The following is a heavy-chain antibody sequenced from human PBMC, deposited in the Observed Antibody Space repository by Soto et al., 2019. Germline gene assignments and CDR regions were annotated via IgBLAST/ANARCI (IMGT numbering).Heavy chain of an antibody. V-gene: IGHV3-48*02. Sequence: EVQLVESGGGLVQPGGSLRLSCAASGFTFKTYSMNWVRQAPGKGLEWVSYISETSIAIYYRDSVKDRFTISRDNAKNTLYLQMNSLRDEDTAVYYCATLQLGREEVFDSWGQGTLVTVSS. J-gene: IGHJ4*02. CDR2: ISETSIAI. CDR3: ATLQLGREEVFDS. D-gene: IGHD1-1*01. CDR1: GFTFKTYS.